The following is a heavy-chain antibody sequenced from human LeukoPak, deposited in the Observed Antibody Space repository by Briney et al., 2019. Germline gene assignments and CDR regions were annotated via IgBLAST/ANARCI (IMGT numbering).Heavy chain of an antibody. CDR1: GFTFSSYE. J-gene: IGHJ4*02. D-gene: IGHD6-19*01. CDR2: ISSSGSTI. Sequence: GGSLRLSCAASGFTFSSYEMNWVRQAPGKGPEWVSYISSSGSTIYYADSVKGRFTISRDNAKNSLYLQMNSLRDEDTAVYYCARGQWLAFDYWGQGTLVTVSS. V-gene: IGHV3-48*03. CDR3: ARGQWLAFDY.